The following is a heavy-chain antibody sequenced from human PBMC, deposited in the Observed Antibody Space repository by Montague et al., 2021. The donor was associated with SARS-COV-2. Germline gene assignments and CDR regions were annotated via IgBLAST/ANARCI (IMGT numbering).Heavy chain of an antibody. Sequence: ETLSLTCAVYGGSFTDFYWTWIRQPPGKGLEWIGESNDRGSSNYNPSLKGRVTLSRDASKNQFSLKLQSVTPADTGVYYCARGQVTISGVLIFIPAAGHLDGWGQGTSVTVSS. V-gene: IGHV4-34*01. CDR2: SNDRGSS. J-gene: IGHJ3*01. D-gene: IGHD3-3*01. CDR3: ARGQVTISGVLIFIPAAGHLDG. CDR1: GGSFTDFY.